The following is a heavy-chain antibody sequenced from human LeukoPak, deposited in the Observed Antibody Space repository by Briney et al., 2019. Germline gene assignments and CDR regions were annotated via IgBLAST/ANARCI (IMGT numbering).Heavy chain of an antibody. CDR2: IIPIFGTA. V-gene: IGHV1-69*01. D-gene: IGHD2-2*01. J-gene: IGHJ6*02. Sequence: GASVKVSCKASGGTFSSYAISWVRQAPRQGLEWTGGIIPIFGTANYAQKFQGRVTITADESTSTAYMELSSLRSEDTAVYYCAGGYCSSTSCYYYYYYGMDVWGQGTTVTVSS. CDR3: AGGYCSSTSCYYYYYYGMDV. CDR1: GGTFSSYA.